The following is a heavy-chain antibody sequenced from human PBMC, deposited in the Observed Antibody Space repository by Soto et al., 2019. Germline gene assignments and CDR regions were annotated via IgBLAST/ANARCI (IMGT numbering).Heavy chain of an antibody. CDR3: ARARMYSGAYHDY. CDR2: ITPYNGNA. CDR1: GYTFSNFG. V-gene: IGHV1-18*04. J-gene: IGHJ4*02. D-gene: IGHD1-26*01. Sequence: QVQLVQSGAEVENPGASVKVSCKASGYTFSNFGINWVRQAPGQGLEWMGWITPYNGNANYAQKYQDRLTVTTDTSANTAYLELRSLRSDDTAVYFWARARMYSGAYHDYWGQGTLVTVSS.